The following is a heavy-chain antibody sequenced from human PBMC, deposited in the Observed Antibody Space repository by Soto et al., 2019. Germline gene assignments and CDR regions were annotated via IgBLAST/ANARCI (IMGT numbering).Heavy chain of an antibody. CDR3: ARGPKSGSKRGYYGMDV. Sequence: GGSLRLSCAASGFTFSSYDMHWVRQATGKGLEWVSAIGTAGDTYYPGSVKGRFTISRETAKNSLYLQMNSLRAGDTAVYYCARGPKSGSKRGYYGMDVWGQGTTVTVSS. V-gene: IGHV3-13*01. J-gene: IGHJ6*02. CDR2: IGTAGDT. CDR1: GFTFSSYD. D-gene: IGHD1-26*01.